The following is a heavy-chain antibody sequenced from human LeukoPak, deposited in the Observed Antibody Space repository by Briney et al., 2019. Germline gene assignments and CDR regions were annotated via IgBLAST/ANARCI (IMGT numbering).Heavy chain of an antibody. CDR1: AFMLLIYT. V-gene: IGHV3-21*01. J-gene: IGHJ6*03. Sequence: GGSLRLSCAASAFMLLIYTMNSVRQAPGKGLEWVSFISSSSSSIYYADSVKGRFTISRDSAKNSLYLQMNSLRAEDTAVYYCAKSVLDYHYYMDVWGKGTTVTVSS. CDR3: AKSVLDYHYYMDV. CDR2: ISSSSSSI. D-gene: IGHD2-15*01.